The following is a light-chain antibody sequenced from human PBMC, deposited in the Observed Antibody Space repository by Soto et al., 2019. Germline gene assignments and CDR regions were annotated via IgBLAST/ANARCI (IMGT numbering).Light chain of an antibody. J-gene: IGKJ1*01. CDR2: GAS. CDR3: QQYGNSPKT. CDR1: QSVGSN. V-gene: IGKV3-20*01. Sequence: DIVMTQSPATLSVSQGERATLSCRASQSVGSNLAWYQQKPGQAPRLHIFGASSRATGIPDRFSGSGSGTDFTLTITRLAREDFAVYYCQQYGNSPKTFGQGTKVDIK.